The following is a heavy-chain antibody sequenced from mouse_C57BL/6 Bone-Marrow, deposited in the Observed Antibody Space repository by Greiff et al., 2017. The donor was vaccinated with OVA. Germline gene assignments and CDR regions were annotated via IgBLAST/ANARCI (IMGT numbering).Heavy chain of an antibody. V-gene: IGHV3-6*01. Sequence: DVKLQESGPGLVKPSQSLSLTCSVTGYSITSGYYWNWIRQFPGNKLEWMGYISYDGSNNYNPSLKNRISITRDTSKNQFFLKLNSVTTEDTATYYCARNDYDVYAMDYWGQGTSVTVSS. J-gene: IGHJ4*01. CDR3: ARNDYDVYAMDY. D-gene: IGHD2-4*01. CDR1: GYSITSGYY. CDR2: ISYDGSN.